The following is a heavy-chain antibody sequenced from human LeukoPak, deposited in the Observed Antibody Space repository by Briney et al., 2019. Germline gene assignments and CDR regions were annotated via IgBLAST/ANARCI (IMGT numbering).Heavy chain of an antibody. J-gene: IGHJ5*02. V-gene: IGHV3-7*03. Sequence: PGGSLRLSCAASGFTFSGRWMSWLRQAPGKGLEWVANINQDGTDKYYVDSVKGRFTISRDNAKNSLYLQMNSLRAEDTAAYYCAREQWGLVDHWGQGTLVTVSS. CDR2: INQDGTDK. CDR1: GFTFSGRW. CDR3: AREQWGLVDH. D-gene: IGHD1-26*01.